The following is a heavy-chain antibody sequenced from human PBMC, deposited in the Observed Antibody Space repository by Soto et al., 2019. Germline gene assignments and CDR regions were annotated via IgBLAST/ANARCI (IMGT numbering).Heavy chain of an antibody. D-gene: IGHD2-2*01. J-gene: IGHJ6*02. V-gene: IGHV3-30-3*01. Sequence: PGGSLRLSCAASGFTFSSYAMHWVRQAPGKGLEWVAVISYDGSNKYYADSVKGRFTISGDISKNTLYLQMNSLRAEDTAVYYCARGIPQYCSSTSCRRRLYYYYGMDVWGQGTTVTVSS. CDR1: GFTFSSYA. CDR3: ARGIPQYCSSTSCRRRLYYYYGMDV. CDR2: ISYDGSNK.